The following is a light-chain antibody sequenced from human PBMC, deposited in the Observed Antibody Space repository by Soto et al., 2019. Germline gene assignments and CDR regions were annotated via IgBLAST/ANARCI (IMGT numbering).Light chain of an antibody. Sequence: DIVMTQSPDSLAVSLGERATIHCMSSHSVLNTSNNKTYLAWYQKKPGLPPKLLIYWASTREVGVPDRFRGSGSGTDFTLSINSLQAEDAAVYFCQQYYSPPLSFGGGTHVEIK. CDR2: WAS. CDR3: QQYYSPPLS. J-gene: IGKJ4*01. V-gene: IGKV4-1*01. CDR1: HSVLNTSNNKTY.